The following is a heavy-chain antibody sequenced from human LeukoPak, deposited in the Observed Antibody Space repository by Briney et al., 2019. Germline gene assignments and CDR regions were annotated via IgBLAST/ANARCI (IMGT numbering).Heavy chain of an antibody. V-gene: IGHV4-34*01. CDR1: GGSFSGYY. CDR3: ARGRRYYDFWSGLPAGNWFDP. J-gene: IGHJ5*02. Sequence: SETLSLTCAVYGGSFSGYYWSWIRQPPGKGLEWIGEINQSGSTNYNPSLKSRVTISVDTSKNQFSLKLSSVTAADTAVYYCARGRRYYDFWSGLPAGNWFDPWGQGTLVTVSS. D-gene: IGHD3-3*01. CDR2: INQSGST.